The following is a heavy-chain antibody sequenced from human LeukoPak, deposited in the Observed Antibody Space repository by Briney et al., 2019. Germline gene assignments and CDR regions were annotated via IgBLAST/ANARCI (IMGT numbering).Heavy chain of an antibody. D-gene: IGHD6-13*01. CDR2: IYPGDSDT. V-gene: IGHV5-51*01. J-gene: IGHJ6*02. Sequence: GESLKISCKGSGDSFTSYWIGWVRQMPGKGLEWMGIIYPGDSDTIYSPSFQGQVTISADKSISTAYLQWSSLKASDTAMYYCARTAGIAAAGTYGMDVWGQGTTVTVSS. CDR1: GDSFTSYW. CDR3: ARTAGIAAAGTYGMDV.